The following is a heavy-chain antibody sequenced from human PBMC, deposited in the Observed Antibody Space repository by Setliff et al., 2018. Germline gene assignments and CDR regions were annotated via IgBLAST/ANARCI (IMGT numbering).Heavy chain of an antibody. J-gene: IGHJ3*02. CDR1: GYTFTSYG. D-gene: IGHD1-26*01. CDR2: ISAYNGNT. CDR3: ARDEWELVGLESAFAI. Sequence: ASVKVSCKASGYTFTSYGISWVRQAPGQGLEWMGWISAYNGNTNYAQKLQGRVTMTTDTSTSTAYMELRSLRSDDTAVYYCARDEWELVGLESAFAIWGQGTMVTVSS. V-gene: IGHV1-18*01.